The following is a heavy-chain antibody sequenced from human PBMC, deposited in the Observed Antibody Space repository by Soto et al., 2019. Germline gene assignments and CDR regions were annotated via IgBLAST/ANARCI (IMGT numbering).Heavy chain of an antibody. CDR1: GFTFSSFG. Sequence: QVQVVESGGGVVQPGRSLRLSCAASGFTFSSFGMHWVRQAPGKGLEWVSLIWYDGSKKSYGDSVKGRFTISRDNSRNTAYLQMNSLTADYTPVYYCARDASYYSLWSGYYPSRNGMDVWGQGTTVTVSS. J-gene: IGHJ6*02. CDR3: ARDASYYSLWSGYYPSRNGMDV. V-gene: IGHV3-33*01. D-gene: IGHD3-3*01. CDR2: IWYDGSKK.